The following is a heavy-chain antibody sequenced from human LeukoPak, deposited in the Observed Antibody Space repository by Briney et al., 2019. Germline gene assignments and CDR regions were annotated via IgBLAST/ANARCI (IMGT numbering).Heavy chain of an antibody. CDR2: IFYSGRT. D-gene: IGHD2-8*02. CDR3: VRGGTVIVDSLAP. Sequence: SETLSLTCNVSGGSVSSSTYYWSWIRQPPGKGLEWIGYIFYSGRTYYNPSLKSRVTISVDRSKNQFSLKLSSVTAADTAVYYCVRGGTVIVDSLAPWGQGLLVTVSS. CDR1: GGSVSSSTYY. V-gene: IGHV4-30-2*01. J-gene: IGHJ5*02.